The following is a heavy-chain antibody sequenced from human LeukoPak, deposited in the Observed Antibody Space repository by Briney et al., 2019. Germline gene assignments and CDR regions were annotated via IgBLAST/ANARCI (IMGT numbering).Heavy chain of an antibody. V-gene: IGHV3-48*02. CDR3: ARAHLYYYDSSGYPDY. CDR2: ISSSSTI. Sequence: GGSLRLSCAASGFTFSTYWMHWVRQAPGKGLEWVSYISSSSTIYYADSVKGRFTISRDNAKNSLYLQMNSLRDEDTAVYYCARAHLYYYDSSGYPDYWGQGTLVTVSS. CDR1: GFTFSTYW. J-gene: IGHJ4*02. D-gene: IGHD3-22*01.